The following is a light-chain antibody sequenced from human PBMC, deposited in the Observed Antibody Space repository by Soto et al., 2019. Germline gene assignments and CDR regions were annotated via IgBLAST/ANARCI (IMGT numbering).Light chain of an antibody. CDR1: SSDVGGYKF. Sequence: QSALTQPPSASGSLGQSVTISCTGTSSDVGGYKFVSWYQQHPGKAPKLMIYEVSKRPSGVPDRLSGSKSGNTASLTVSGLQAEDEADYYCSSYAGSNNVIFGGGTQLTVL. CDR2: EVS. J-gene: IGLJ2*01. V-gene: IGLV2-8*01. CDR3: SSYAGSNNVI.